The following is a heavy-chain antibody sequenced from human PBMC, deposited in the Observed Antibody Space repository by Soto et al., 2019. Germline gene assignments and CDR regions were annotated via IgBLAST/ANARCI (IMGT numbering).Heavy chain of an antibody. CDR1: GGSFSGYY. CDR2: INHSGST. V-gene: IGHV4-34*01. D-gene: IGHD2-2*01. J-gene: IGHJ4*02. Sequence: QVQLQQWGAGLLKPSETLSLTCAVYGGSFSGYYWSWIRQPPGKGLEWIGEINHSGSTNYNPSRKSRVTISVDTSKNQFSLKLSSVTAADTAVYYCARRRTIVVVPAAIDSWGQGTLVTVSS. CDR3: ARRRTIVVVPAAIDS.